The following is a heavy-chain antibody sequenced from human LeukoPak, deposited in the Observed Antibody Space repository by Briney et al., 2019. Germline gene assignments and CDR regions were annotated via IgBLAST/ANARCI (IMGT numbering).Heavy chain of an antibody. D-gene: IGHD6-13*01. CDR3: ARGGVPAAQDS. J-gene: IGHJ5*02. CDR2: INGDGSST. CDR1: GFVFRNYY. V-gene: IGHV3-74*01. Sequence: GGSLRLSCTVSGFVFRNYYMHWVRQTPGKGLVWVSHINGDGSSTSHADSVKGRFTISRDNAKSTLYLQMNSLRAEDTAVYYCARGGVPAAQDSWGQGTLVTISS.